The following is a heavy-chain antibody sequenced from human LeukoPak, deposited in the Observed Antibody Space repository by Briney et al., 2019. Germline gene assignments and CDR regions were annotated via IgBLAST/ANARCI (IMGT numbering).Heavy chain of an antibody. V-gene: IGHV1-58*02. Sequence: SVKVSCKASGFTFSSSVMQWERQARGQRLEWIGWIVVGSGNTNYAQKFQERVTITRDMSTSTAYMELSSLRSEDTAVYYCAADIVGATGYYFDYWGQGTLVTVSS. CDR3: AADIVGATGYYFDY. CDR2: IVVGSGNT. CDR1: GFTFSSSV. D-gene: IGHD1-26*01. J-gene: IGHJ4*02.